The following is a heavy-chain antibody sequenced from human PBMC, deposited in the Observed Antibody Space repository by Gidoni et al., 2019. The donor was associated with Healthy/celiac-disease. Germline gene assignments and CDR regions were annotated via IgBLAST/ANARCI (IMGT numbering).Heavy chain of an antibody. J-gene: IGHJ4*02. CDR1: GGSISSSSYY. D-gene: IGHD6-13*01. CDR3: ARHWRSSSWYLDY. CDR2: IYYSGST. Sequence: GGSISSSSYYWGWIRQPPGKGLEWIGSIYYSGSTYYNPSLKSRVTISVDTSKNQFSLKLSSVTAADTAVYYCARHWRSSSWYLDYWGQGTLVTVSS. V-gene: IGHV4-39*01.